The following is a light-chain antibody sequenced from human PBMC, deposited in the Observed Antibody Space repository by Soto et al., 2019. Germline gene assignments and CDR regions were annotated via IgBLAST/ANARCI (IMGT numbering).Light chain of an antibody. V-gene: IGKV1-8*01. CDR1: QGISSY. Sequence: AIRMTQSPSSFSASTGDRVTITCRASQGISSYLAWYQQKPGKAPKHLIYAASTLQSGVPSRFSGSGSGTDFPLTIRCLQSEDFSTYYCKQYYSYPPFTFGPGTKLDIK. CDR2: AAS. CDR3: KQYYSYPPFT. J-gene: IGKJ3*01.